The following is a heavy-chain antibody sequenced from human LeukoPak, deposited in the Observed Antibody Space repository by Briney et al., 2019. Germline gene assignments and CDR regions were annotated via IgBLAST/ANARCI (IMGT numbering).Heavy chain of an antibody. Sequence: AGGSLRLSCAASGFTFSSYAMSWVRQAPGKGLEWVSSISGSGGSTYYADSVKGRFTISRDNSKNTLFLQMNSLRAEDTAVYYCAKVPSSSWYKGIDYWGQGALVTVSS. CDR1: GFTFSSYA. D-gene: IGHD6-13*01. CDR2: ISGSGGST. J-gene: IGHJ4*02. CDR3: AKVPSSSWYKGIDY. V-gene: IGHV3-23*01.